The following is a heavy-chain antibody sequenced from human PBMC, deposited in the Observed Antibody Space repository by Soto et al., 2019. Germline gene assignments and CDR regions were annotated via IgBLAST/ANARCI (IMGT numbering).Heavy chain of an antibody. J-gene: IGHJ3*02. D-gene: IGHD3-22*01. V-gene: IGHV3-21*01. CDR1: GFTFSGYS. CDR2: VSSSSSYI. CDR3: ARGGGYYDTSGYNRDTFDM. Sequence: VGSLRLSCAGTGFTFSGYSMNWVRQAPGKGLEWVSCVSSSSSYIFYADSVKGRFTISRDNAKDSLHLQMNSLRAEDTAVYYCARGGGYYDTSGYNRDTFDMWGQGTMVTVSS.